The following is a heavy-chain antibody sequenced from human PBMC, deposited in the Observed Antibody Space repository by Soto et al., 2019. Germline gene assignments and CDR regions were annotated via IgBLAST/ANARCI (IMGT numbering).Heavy chain of an antibody. Sequence: QVQLVESGGGVVQPGRSLRLTCAASGFTFSSYGRHWVRQAPGRGLEWVAIIWYDGSNKYYADSVKGRFTISRDNSKHTLYLQMNSLRAEDTAVYYCARGYSYTSGPDYWGQGTLVTVSS. D-gene: IGHD6-19*01. V-gene: IGHV3-33*01. J-gene: IGHJ4*02. CDR2: IWYDGSNK. CDR1: GFTFSSYG. CDR3: ARGYSYTSGPDY.